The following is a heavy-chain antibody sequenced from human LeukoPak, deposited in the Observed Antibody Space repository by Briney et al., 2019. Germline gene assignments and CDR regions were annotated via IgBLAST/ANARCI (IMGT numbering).Heavy chain of an antibody. CDR3: ARDLDGFEY. V-gene: IGHV4-59*12. J-gene: IGHJ4*02. CDR1: GGSISSYY. CDR2: IYYSGST. Sequence: PSETLSLTCTVSGGSISSYYWSWIRQPPGKGLEWIGYIYYSGSTNYNPSLKSRVTISVDTSKNQFSLQLNSVTPEDTAMYYCARDLDGFEYWGQGTLVTVSS.